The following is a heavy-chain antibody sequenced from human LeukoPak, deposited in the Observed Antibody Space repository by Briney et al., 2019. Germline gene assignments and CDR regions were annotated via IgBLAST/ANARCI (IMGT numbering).Heavy chain of an antibody. D-gene: IGHD6-13*01. CDR2: INPSGGST. Sequence: ASVKVSCKASGYTFTSYYMHWVRQAPGQGLEWMGIINPSGGSTSYAQKFQGRVTMTRDMSTSTVYMELSSLRSEDTAVYYCARSYSSNKEYYYYYMDVWGKGTTVTVSS. CDR3: ARSYSSNKEYYYYYMDV. CDR1: GYTFTSYY. J-gene: IGHJ6*03. V-gene: IGHV1-46*01.